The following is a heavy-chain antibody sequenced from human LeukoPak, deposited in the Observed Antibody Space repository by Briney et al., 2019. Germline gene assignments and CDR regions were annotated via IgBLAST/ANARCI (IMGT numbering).Heavy chain of an antibody. Sequence: GGSLRLSCAASGFTFSSYAVSWVRQAPGKGREWVSAISGSGGSAYYADSVKGRFTISRDNSKNTLYLQMNSLRAEDTAVYYCAKDFGSIVGATSSFDYWGQGTLVTVSS. CDR1: GFTFSSYA. D-gene: IGHD1-26*01. CDR2: ISGSGGSA. J-gene: IGHJ4*02. V-gene: IGHV3-23*01. CDR3: AKDFGSIVGATSSFDY.